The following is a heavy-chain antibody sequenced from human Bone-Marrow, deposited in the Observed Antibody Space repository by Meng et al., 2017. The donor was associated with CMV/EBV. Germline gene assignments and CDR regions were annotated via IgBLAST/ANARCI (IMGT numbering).Heavy chain of an antibody. J-gene: IGHJ5*02. Sequence: GESLKIFCAASGFTFSSYAMSWVRQAPGKGLEWVSAISGSGGSTYYADSVKGRFTISRDNSKNTLYLQMNSLRAEDTAVYYCAKDTSIAVAGTENWFDPWGQGTLVTVSS. D-gene: IGHD6-19*01. V-gene: IGHV3-23*01. CDR1: GFTFSSYA. CDR3: AKDTSIAVAGTENWFDP. CDR2: ISGSGGST.